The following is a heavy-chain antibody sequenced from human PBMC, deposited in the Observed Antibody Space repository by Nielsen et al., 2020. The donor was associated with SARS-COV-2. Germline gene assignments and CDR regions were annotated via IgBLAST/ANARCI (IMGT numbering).Heavy chain of an antibody. J-gene: IGHJ4*02. CDR2: ISGSGGST. V-gene: IGHV3-23*01. Sequence: GESLKISCAASGFTFSSYAMSWVRQAPGKGLEWVSAISGSGGSTYYADSVKGRFTISRDNSKNTLYLQMNSLRAEDTAVYYCATNGAITMVRGVIITYFDYWGQGTLVTVSS. CDR3: ATNGAITMVRGVIITYFDY. D-gene: IGHD3-10*01. CDR1: GFTFSSYA.